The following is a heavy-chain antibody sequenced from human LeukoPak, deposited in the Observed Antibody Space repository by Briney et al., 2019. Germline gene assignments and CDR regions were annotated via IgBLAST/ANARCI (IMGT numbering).Heavy chain of an antibody. CDR1: GFTFSSYA. CDR3: ARADTPAGTAYYYYAMDV. CDR2: ISYDGSNK. Sequence: GRSLRLSCAASGFTFSSYAMHWVRQAPGKGLEWVAVISYDGSNKYYADSVKGRFTISRDNSKNTLYLQMNSLGAEDTAVYYCARADTPAGTAYYYYAMDVWGQGTAVTVSS. J-gene: IGHJ6*02. V-gene: IGHV3-30-3*01. D-gene: IGHD6-13*01.